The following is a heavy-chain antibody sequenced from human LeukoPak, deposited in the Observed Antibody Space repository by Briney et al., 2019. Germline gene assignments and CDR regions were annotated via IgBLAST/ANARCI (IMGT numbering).Heavy chain of an antibody. CDR1: GFTFSSYA. J-gene: IGHJ4*02. CDR2: ISGSGGST. D-gene: IGHD3-3*01. V-gene: IGHV3-23*01. CDR3: AKRSDFWSGSFDY. Sequence: GGSLRLSCAASGFTFSSYAMSWVRQAPGKGLEWGSAISGSGGSTYYADSVKGRFTISRDNSKNTLYLQMNSLRAEDTAVYYCAKRSDFWSGSFDYWGQGTLVTVSS.